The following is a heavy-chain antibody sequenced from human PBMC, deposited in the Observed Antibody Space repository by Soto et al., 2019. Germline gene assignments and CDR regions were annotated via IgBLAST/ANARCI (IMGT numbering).Heavy chain of an antibody. V-gene: IGHV1-3*04. CDR1: GYTFATYA. CDR2: INTGNGNT. J-gene: IGHJ6*02. CDR3: TRVNTIFLNPAYYSCDMDV. D-gene: IGHD3-9*01. Sequence: QVQLVQSGAEVKKPGASVKVSCKASGYTFATYAIHWVRQAPGQRLEWMGWINTGNGNTEYSQNFQGRVTITRDTSASTAYMELSSLRSEDTAMYYCTRVNTIFLNPAYYSCDMDVWGQGTTVTVAS.